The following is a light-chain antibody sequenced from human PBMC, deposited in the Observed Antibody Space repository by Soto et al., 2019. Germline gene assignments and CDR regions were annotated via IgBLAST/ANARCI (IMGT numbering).Light chain of an antibody. J-gene: IGLJ2*01. CDR2: ANS. CDR3: QSFDSSLSAVV. Sequence: QAVVTQPPSVSGAPGQRVTISCTGSSSNIGAGYDVNWYKQLPGTAPKLLIYANSARPSGVPDRFSGSKSDTSASLAITGLQAEDEADYYCQSFDSSLSAVVFGGGTKLTVL. CDR1: SSNIGAGYD. V-gene: IGLV1-40*01.